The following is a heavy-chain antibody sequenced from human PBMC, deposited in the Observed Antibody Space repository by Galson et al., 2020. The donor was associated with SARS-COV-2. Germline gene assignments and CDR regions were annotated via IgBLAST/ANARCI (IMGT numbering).Heavy chain of an antibody. V-gene: IGHV3-30*04. D-gene: IGHD2-21*01. Sequence: GGSLRLSCAASGFTLSSYTMHWVRQAPGKGLEWVAVVSFDATNKYYADSVMGRFTISRDNSKNTAYLQMSSLRGDDTAVYFCARDPVLIAYGSFYYGMDVWGRGTKVTVSS. CDR2: VSFDATNK. CDR1: GFTLSSYT. CDR3: ARDPVLIAYGSFYYGMDV. J-gene: IGHJ6*02.